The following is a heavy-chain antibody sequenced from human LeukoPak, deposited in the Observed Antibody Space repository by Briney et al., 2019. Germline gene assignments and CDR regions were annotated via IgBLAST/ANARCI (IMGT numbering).Heavy chain of an antibody. V-gene: IGHV3-30*02. CDR2: IRSDGSNK. Sequence: GGSLRLSCAGSGFTFSSYGMHWVRQAPGKGLEWMAFIRSDGSNKYYADSVKGRFTISRDNSKNTLYLQMNSLRAEDTAVYYCAKSRGSGWFETWGQGTLVTVSS. J-gene: IGHJ5*02. D-gene: IGHD6-19*01. CDR3: AKSRGSGWFET. CDR1: GFTFSSYG.